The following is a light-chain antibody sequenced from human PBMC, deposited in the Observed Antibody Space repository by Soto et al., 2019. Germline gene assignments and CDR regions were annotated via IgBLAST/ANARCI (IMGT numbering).Light chain of an antibody. CDR1: SSDVGGYNY. V-gene: IGLV2-8*01. CDR3: SSYAGSNNFEI. Sequence: QSVLTQPPSASGSPGQSVTIPCTGTSSDVGGYNYVSWYQQHPGKAPKLMIYEVSKRPSGVPDRLSGSKSGNTASLTVSGLQAEDEADYYCSSYAGSNNFEIFGTGTKVTV. J-gene: IGLJ1*01. CDR2: EVS.